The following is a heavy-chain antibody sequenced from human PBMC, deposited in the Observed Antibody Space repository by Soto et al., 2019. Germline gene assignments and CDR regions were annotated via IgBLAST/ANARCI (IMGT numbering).Heavy chain of an antibody. J-gene: IGHJ5*02. CDR2: ISAYNGNT. D-gene: IGHD1-20*01. V-gene: IGHV1-18*01. CDR1: GYTFTSYG. Sequence: QVQVVQTGAEVKKPAASVKVSCKASGYTFTSYGISWVLQAPRQGLEWMGWISAYNGNTNYAQKLHGRVTMTTDTTTSTDYMELRSLRSDDAAVYYCGRDLNWNADMISCFDPWGQGTLVTVSS. CDR3: GRDLNWNADMISCFDP.